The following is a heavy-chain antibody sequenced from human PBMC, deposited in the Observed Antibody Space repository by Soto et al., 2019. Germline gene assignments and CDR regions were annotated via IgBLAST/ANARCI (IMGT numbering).Heavy chain of an antibody. V-gene: IGHV1-18*04. Sequence: QVQLVQSGAEVKKPGASVKVSCKASGYTFTSYGISWVRQSPGQGLEWMGWISAYNGNTNYAQKLQGRVTMTTDSSTRTAYMELRRLRSDDTAVYYCARYHRTYGDYVFYYGMDVWGQVTTVTVSS. CDR1: GYTFTSYG. CDR2: ISAYNGNT. D-gene: IGHD4-17*01. CDR3: ARYHRTYGDYVFYYGMDV. J-gene: IGHJ6*02.